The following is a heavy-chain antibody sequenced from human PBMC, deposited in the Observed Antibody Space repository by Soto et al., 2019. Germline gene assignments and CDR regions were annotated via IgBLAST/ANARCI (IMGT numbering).Heavy chain of an antibody. V-gene: IGHV3-64*01. Sequence: EVQLVESGGGLVQPGGSLRLSCAASGFTFSSYAMHWVRQAPGKGLEYVSAISSNGGSTYYANSVKGRFTISRVNSTITLYLQMGSLRAEDMAVYYCARDYDSSSRTVRYYYYYMDVLGKGTTVTVSS. CDR2: ISSNGGST. CDR1: GFTFSSYA. J-gene: IGHJ6*03. D-gene: IGHD6-6*01. CDR3: ARDYDSSSRTVRYYYYYMDV.